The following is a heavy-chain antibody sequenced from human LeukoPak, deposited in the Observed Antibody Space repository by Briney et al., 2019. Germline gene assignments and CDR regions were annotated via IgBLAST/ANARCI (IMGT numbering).Heavy chain of an antibody. Sequence: ASVKVSCKASGYTFTGYYMHWVRQAPGQGLEWMAWINPNSGGTNQAQKFQGRVTISVDTSKNQFSLKLSSVTAADTAVYYCARGLWFGELSDYYYYYMDVWGKGTTVTISS. D-gene: IGHD3-10*01. CDR2: INPNSGGT. J-gene: IGHJ6*03. CDR1: GYTFTGYY. CDR3: ARGLWFGELSDYYYYYMDV. V-gene: IGHV1-2*02.